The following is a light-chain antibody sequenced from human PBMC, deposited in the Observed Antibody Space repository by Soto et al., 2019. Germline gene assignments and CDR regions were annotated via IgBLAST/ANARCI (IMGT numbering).Light chain of an antibody. V-gene: IGKV1-33*01. CDR1: QGINNY. CDR3: QQYDNHPFT. CDR2: DAS. J-gene: IGKJ2*01. Sequence: DIQMTQSPSSLSASVGDRVTITCQASQGINNYLNWYQQKVGKAPKLLLYDASNLETGVPPRFSRSTSGTDFTFTISSLQPEDAATYYGQQYDNHPFTFGQGTKLEI.